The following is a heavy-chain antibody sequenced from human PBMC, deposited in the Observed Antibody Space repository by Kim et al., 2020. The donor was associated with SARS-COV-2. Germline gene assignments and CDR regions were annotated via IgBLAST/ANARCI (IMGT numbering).Heavy chain of an antibody. D-gene: IGHD3-3*01. V-gene: IGHV3-23*01. CDR1: GFTFSSYA. Sequence: GGSLRLSCAASGFTFSSYAMSWVRQAPGKGLEWVSAISGSGGSTYYADSVKGRFTISRDNSKNTLYLQMNSLRAEDTAVYYCAKDVSVLRFLEWLSYYYGMDVWGQGTTVTVSS. CDR2: ISGSGGST. J-gene: IGHJ6*02. CDR3: AKDVSVLRFLEWLSYYYGMDV.